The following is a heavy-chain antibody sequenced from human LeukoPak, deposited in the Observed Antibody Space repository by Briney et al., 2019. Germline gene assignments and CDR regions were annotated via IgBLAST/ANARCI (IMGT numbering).Heavy chain of an antibody. Sequence: PGVSLRLSCAASGFTFSTYSMNWVRQAPGKGLEWVSYISSRSSYIYYADSVKGRFTISRDNAKNSLYLQMNSLRAEDTAVYYCARELKDYYSMDVWGQGTTVTVSS. J-gene: IGHJ6*02. CDR2: ISSRSSYI. CDR3: ARELKDYYSMDV. V-gene: IGHV3-21*01. CDR1: GFTFSTYS.